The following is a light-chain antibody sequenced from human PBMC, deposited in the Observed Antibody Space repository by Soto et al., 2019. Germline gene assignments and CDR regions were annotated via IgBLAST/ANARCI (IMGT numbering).Light chain of an antibody. CDR1: QGIRND. CDR2: TTS. J-gene: IGKJ1*01. CDR3: QQHYNTPRT. V-gene: IGKV1-6*01. Sequence: AIQMTQSPSSLSASVGDIVTVSCRASQGIRNDLAWYQQKPGKAPKLLIYTTSNLQSGVPSRFSGSGSATHFTLTISSLQPEDFATYYCQQHYNTPRTFGHGTKVDI.